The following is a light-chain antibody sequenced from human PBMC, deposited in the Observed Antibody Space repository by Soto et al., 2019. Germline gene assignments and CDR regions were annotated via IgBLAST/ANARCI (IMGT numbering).Light chain of an antibody. V-gene: IGLV1-40*01. Sequence: QSVRTQPPSVSGAPGQRVTISCTGGSSNIGAGYDVHWYQQLPGTAPKLLIYGNSNRPSGVPDRFSGSKSGTSASLAITGLQAVVVLNIHRPSNYRIFPDNV. CDR1: SSNIGAGYD. CDR2: GNS. J-gene: IGLJ6*01. CDR3: PSNYRIFPDNV.